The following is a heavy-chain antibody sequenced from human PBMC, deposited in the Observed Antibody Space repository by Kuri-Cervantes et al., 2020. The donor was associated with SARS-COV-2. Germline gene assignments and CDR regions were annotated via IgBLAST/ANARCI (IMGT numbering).Heavy chain of an antibody. D-gene: IGHD2-2*01. CDR3: AKSRWSCTSTSCYADYYYGMDV. CDR2: IWYDGSNK. J-gene: IGHJ6*02. Sequence: GESLKISCAASGFTFSSYGMHWVRQAPGKGLEWVAVIWYDGSNKYYADSVKGRFTISRDNSKNTLYLQMNSLRVADTAVYYCAKSRWSCTSTSCYADYYYGMDVWGQGTTVTVSS. CDR1: GFTFSSYG. V-gene: IGHV3-33*06.